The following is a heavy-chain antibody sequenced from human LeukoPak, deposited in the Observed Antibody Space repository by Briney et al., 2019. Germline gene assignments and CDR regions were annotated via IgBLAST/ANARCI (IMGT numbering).Heavy chain of an antibody. CDR2: INHSGST. V-gene: IGHV4-34*01. CDR3: ASSQDSSGSCHY. D-gene: IGHD6-19*01. J-gene: IGHJ4*02. Sequence: PSETLSLTCAVYGGSFSGYYLSWIRQPPGKGLEWIGEINHSGSTNYNPSLKSRVTISVDTSKNQFSLKLSSVTAADTAVYYCASSQDSSGSCHYWGQGTLVTVSS. CDR1: GGSFSGYY.